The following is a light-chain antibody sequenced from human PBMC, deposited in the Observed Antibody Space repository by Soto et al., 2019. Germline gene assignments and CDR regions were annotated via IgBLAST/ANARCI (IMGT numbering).Light chain of an antibody. CDR2: DVY. J-gene: IGLJ3*02. CDR3: CSYAGTYTWM. CDR1: SSDLGVYNY. Sequence: QSALTQPRSVSGSPGQSVTISCTGTSSDLGVYNYVSWYQHRPGKAPKLIIYDVYKRPSGVPDRFSASKSDITASLTISGLQAEDEADYYCCSYAGTYTWMFGGGTKVTVL. V-gene: IGLV2-11*01.